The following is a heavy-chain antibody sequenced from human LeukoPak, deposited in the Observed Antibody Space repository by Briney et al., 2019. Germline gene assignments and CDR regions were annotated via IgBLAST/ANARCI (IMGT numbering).Heavy chain of an antibody. V-gene: IGHV1-2*02. J-gene: IGHJ5*02. CDR1: GYTFTGYY. CDR3: ARDLYCSGGSCLYNWFDP. CDR2: VNPNSGDT. Sequence: GASVKVSCKASGYTFTGYYLHWVRQAPGQGLEWMGCVNPNSGDTNYAQKFQGRVTMTRDTSISTAYMELSRLRSDDTAVYYCARDLYCSGGSCLYNWFDPWGQGTLVTVSS. D-gene: IGHD2-15*01.